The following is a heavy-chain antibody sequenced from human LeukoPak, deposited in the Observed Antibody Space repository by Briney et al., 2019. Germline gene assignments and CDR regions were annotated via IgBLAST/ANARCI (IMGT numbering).Heavy chain of an antibody. CDR3: ARDLVSGGWYGIDY. V-gene: IGHV6-1*01. Sequence: SQTLSLTCAISGDSVSSNSAAWNWIRQSPSRGLEWLGRTYYRSKWYNDYAASVKSRITINPDTSKNQLSLQLNSVTPEDTAVYFCARDLVSGGWYGIDYWGQGTLVTVSS. CDR2: TYYRSKWYN. J-gene: IGHJ4*02. D-gene: IGHD6-19*01. CDR1: GDSVSSNSAA.